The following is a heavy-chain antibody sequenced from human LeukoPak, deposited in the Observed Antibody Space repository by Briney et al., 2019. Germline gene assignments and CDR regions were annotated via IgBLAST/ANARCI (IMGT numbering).Heavy chain of an antibody. CDR1: GYTFTDYS. J-gene: IGHJ5*02. CDR3: ARDLYCNSAKCYSNWFDT. CDR2: INPKNGGT. Sequence: ASVKVSCKPSGYTFTDYSIHWLRQVPGQGPEWIGWINPKNGGTNYAQTFQGRVTMTRDTSITTAYMELSSPRSDDTAVYYCARDLYCNSAKCYSNWFDTWGQGTLVTVSS. V-gene: IGHV1-2*02. D-gene: IGHD2/OR15-2a*01.